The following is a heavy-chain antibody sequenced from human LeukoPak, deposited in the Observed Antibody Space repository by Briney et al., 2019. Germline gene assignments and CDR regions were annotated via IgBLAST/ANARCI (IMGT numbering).Heavy chain of an antibody. CDR2: ISGSGGST. CDR3: AKDRDCTNGVCYIDY. V-gene: IGHV3-23*01. J-gene: IGHJ4*02. D-gene: IGHD2-8*01. Sequence: GGSLRLSCAASGFTFSDYYMSWIHQAPGKGLEWVSAISGSGGSTYYADSVKGRFTISRDNSKNTLYLQMNSLRAEDTAVYYCAKDRDCTNGVCYIDYWGQGTLVTVSS. CDR1: GFTFSDYY.